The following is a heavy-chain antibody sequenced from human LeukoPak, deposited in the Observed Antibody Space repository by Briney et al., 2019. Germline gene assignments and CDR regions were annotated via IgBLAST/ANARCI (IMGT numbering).Heavy chain of an antibody. V-gene: IGHV4-34*01. CDR3: ASHPYYDFWSGYLN. CDR2: INHSGST. CDR1: GGSFSGYY. J-gene: IGHJ4*02. D-gene: IGHD3-3*01. Sequence: SETLSLTCAVYGGSFSGYYWSWIRQPPGKGLEWIGEINHSGSTNYNPSLKSRVTTSVGTSKNQFSLKLSSVTAADTAVYYCASHPYYDFWSGYLNWGQGTLVTVSS.